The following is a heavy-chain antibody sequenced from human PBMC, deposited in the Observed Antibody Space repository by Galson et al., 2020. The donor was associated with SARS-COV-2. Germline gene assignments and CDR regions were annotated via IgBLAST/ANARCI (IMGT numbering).Heavy chain of an antibody. CDR2: MSYDGNSK. CDR1: GFTFSTYA. V-gene: IGHV3-30-3*01. CDR3: ATDKYSSGWYVFDY. J-gene: IGHJ4*02. Sequence: GGSLRLSCAASGFTFSTYAMSWVRQAPGKGLEWVAIMSYDGNSKFYADSVKGRFTISRDNSKNTLYLQMNSLSAEDTAVYYCATDKYSSGWYVFDYWGQGTLVTVSS. D-gene: IGHD6-19*01.